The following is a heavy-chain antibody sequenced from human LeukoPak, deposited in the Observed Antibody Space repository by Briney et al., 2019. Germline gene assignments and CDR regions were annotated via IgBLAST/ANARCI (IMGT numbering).Heavy chain of an antibody. J-gene: IGHJ4*02. CDR2: ISYDGSNK. CDR1: GFTFSSYA. Sequence: GRSLRLSCAASGFTFSSYAMHWVRQAPGKGLEWVAVISYDGSNKYYADSVKGRFTISRDNSKNTLYLQMNSLRAEDTAVYYCARGITIFGVVTPFDYWGQGTLVTVSS. V-gene: IGHV3-30-3*01. D-gene: IGHD3-3*01. CDR3: ARGITIFGVVTPFDY.